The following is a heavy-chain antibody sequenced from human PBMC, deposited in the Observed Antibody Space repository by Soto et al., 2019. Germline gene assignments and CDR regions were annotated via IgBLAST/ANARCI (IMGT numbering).Heavy chain of an antibody. D-gene: IGHD3-22*01. CDR2: ISGSGGST. CDR1: GFTFSSYA. Sequence: PGASLSHSCAASGFTFSSYAMSWVRQTPGKGLEWVSAISGSGGSTYYADSVKGRFTISRDNSKNTLYLQMNSLRAEDTAVYYCAKVPEYYYDSSGSPDFDYWGQGTLVTVSS. J-gene: IGHJ4*02. V-gene: IGHV3-23*01. CDR3: AKVPEYYYDSSGSPDFDY.